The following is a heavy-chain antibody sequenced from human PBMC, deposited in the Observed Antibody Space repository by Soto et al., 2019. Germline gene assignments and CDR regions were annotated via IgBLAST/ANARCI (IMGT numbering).Heavy chain of an antibody. J-gene: IGHJ5*02. CDR1: GGSANGHY. CDR3: ATRITVFGLLIPPFDP. D-gene: IGHD3-3*01. Sequence: PSETLSLTCAVYGGSANGHYWNWIRQPPGKGLEWIGEINHTRGTHYNPSRKSRVTMSVDTSKNQFSLRLSSVTAADTAIYFCATRITVFGLLIPPFDPWGQGTQVTVSS. V-gene: IGHV4-34*01. CDR2: INHTRGT.